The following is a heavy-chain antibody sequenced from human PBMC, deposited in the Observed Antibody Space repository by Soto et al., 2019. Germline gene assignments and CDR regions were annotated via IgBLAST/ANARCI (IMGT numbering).Heavy chain of an antibody. CDR2: IDPSDSYT. Sequence: GEALKVSYQGDGYDFTRYWITGVRQMPGKGLEWMGRIDPSDSYTTYSPSFRGHVTISAEKSINTAYLQWSSVEASDTAMYYCARLLTHHGDYFDLSGQGTPVIGSS. J-gene: IGHJ4*02. CDR1: GYDFTRYW. D-gene: IGHD3-9*01. CDR3: ARLLTHHGDYFDL. V-gene: IGHV5-10-1*01.